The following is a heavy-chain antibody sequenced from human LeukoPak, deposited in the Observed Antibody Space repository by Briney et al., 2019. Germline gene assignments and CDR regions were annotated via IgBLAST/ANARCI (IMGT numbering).Heavy chain of an antibody. CDR2: IIPIFGTA. D-gene: IGHD1-26*01. V-gene: IGHV1-69*13. J-gene: IGHJ4*02. CDR3: RVLFAPPEFNRIVGATTTDY. CDR1: GGTFTSYA. Sequence: ASVKVSCKASGGTFTSYAISWVRQAPGPGREWVGGIIPIFGTANYAQKFQGRVTITADESTSTAYIELSSLRSEVTAVYYCRVLFAPPEFNRIVGATTTDYWGQGTLVTVSS.